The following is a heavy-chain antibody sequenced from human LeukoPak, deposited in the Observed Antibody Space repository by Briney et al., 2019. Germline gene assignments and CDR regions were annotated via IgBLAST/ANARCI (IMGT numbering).Heavy chain of an antibody. J-gene: IGHJ4*02. D-gene: IGHD1-14*01. Sequence: ASVKVSCKASGYTFTSYGISWVRQAPGQGLEWMGWISAYNGNTNYAQKLQGRVTMTTDTSTSTAYMELRSLRSDDTAAYYCARDSLKRTNPLFDYWGQGTLVTVSS. CDR2: ISAYNGNT. V-gene: IGHV1-18*01. CDR1: GYTFTSYG. CDR3: ARDSLKRTNPLFDY.